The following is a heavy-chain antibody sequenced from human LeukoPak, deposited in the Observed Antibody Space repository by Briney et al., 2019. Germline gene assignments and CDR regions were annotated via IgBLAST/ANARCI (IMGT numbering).Heavy chain of an antibody. CDR2: IIPIFGTA. CDR3: ARARDGYNYIWFDP. CDR1: GGTFSSYA. D-gene: IGHD5-24*01. Sequence: SVKVSCKASGGTFSSYAISWVRQAPGQGREWMGGIIPIFGTANYAQKFQGRVTTTTDASTSTAYMERSSLRSEDTAVYYCARARDGYNYIWFDPWGQGTLVTVSS. V-gene: IGHV1-69*05. J-gene: IGHJ5*02.